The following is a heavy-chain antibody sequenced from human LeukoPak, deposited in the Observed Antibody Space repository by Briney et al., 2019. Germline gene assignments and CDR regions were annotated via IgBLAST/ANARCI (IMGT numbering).Heavy chain of an antibody. CDR1: GGSFSGYY. D-gene: IGHD5-24*01. CDR2: INHSGST. V-gene: IGHV4-34*01. Sequence: SETLSLTCAVYGGSFSGYYWSWIRQPPGKGLEWIGEINHSGSTNYNPSLKSRVTISVDTSKNQFSLKLSSVTAADTAVYYCASLWGGRWLQGNYWGQGTLVTVSS. J-gene: IGHJ4*02. CDR3: ASLWGGRWLQGNY.